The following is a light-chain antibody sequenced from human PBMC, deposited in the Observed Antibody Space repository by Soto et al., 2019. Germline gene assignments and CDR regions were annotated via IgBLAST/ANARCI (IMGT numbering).Light chain of an antibody. J-gene: IGLJ1*01. CDR2: TNN. Sequence: SVLTQPPSASGTPGQRVTISCSGSSSNIGSNYIYWYQQPPGTAPKLLIYTNNQRPSGVPDRFSGSKSGTSASLAISGLRSEDEADYYCATWDDSLSGYVFGIGIKVAVL. V-gene: IGLV1-47*02. CDR3: ATWDDSLSGYV. CDR1: SSNIGSNY.